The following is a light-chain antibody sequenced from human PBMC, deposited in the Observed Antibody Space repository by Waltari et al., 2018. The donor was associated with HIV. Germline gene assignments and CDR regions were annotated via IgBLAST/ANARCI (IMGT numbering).Light chain of an antibody. CDR3: SSYTGSSTYVV. V-gene: IGLV2-14*01. J-gene: IGLJ2*01. CDR1: SSDVGGCDF. Sequence: QSALTQPASVSGSPGPSITISCAGTSSDVGGCDFVSWYQQHPGKAPKLMIYEVSNRPSGVSNRFSGSKSGNTASLTVSGLQAEDEADYYCSSYTGSSTYVVFGGGTKLTVL. CDR2: EVS.